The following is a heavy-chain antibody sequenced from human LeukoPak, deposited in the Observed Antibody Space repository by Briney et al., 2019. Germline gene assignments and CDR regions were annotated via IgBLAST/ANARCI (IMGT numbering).Heavy chain of an antibody. V-gene: IGHV4-34*01. D-gene: IGHD2-2*01. J-gene: IGHJ4*02. Sequence: GSLRLSCAASGFTFSSYSMNWVRQPPGKGLEWIGEINHSGSTNYNPSLKSRVTISVDTSKNQFSLKLSSVTAADTAVYYCARGGPVPAAIRYFDYWGQGTLVTVSS. CDR1: GFTFSSYS. CDR2: INHSGST. CDR3: ARGGPVPAAIRYFDY.